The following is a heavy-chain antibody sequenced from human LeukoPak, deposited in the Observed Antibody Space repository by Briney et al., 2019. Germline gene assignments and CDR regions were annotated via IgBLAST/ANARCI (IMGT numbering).Heavy chain of an antibody. D-gene: IGHD5-12*01. V-gene: IGHV3-21*01. J-gene: IGHJ4*02. CDR2: ISSSSSYI. Sequence: PGGSLRLSCAASGFTFDDYAMHWVRQAPGKGLEWVSSISSSSSYIYYADSVKGRFTISRDNAKNSLYLQMNSLRAEDTAVYYCARERGYSGYDLGYWGQGTLVTVSS. CDR3: ARERGYSGYDLGY. CDR1: GFTFDDYA.